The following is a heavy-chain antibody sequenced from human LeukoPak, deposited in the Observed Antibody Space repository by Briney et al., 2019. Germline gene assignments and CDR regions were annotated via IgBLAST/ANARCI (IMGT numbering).Heavy chain of an antibody. J-gene: IGHJ6*02. D-gene: IGHD3-16*01. V-gene: IGHV4-39*07. CDR3: ARDSSRGNGGDV. Sequence: SETLSLTCTVSGGSISSSSYYWGWIRQPPGKGLEWIGSIYYSGSTYYNPSLKSRVTISVDTSKNQFSLKLSSVTAADTAVYYCARDSSRGNGGDVWGQGTTVTVSS. CDR2: IYYSGST. CDR1: GGSISSSSYY.